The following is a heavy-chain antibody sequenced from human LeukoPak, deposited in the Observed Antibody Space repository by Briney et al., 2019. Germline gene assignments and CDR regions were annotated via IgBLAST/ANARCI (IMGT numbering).Heavy chain of an antibody. CDR3: ARAYYGSGSYDY. J-gene: IGHJ4*02. CDR2: IYYSGST. CDR1: GGSISSYY. D-gene: IGHD3-10*01. Sequence: SETLSLTCTVSGGSISSYYWSWIRQPPGKGLEWIGYIYYSGSTNYNPSLKSRVTISVDTSKNQFSLKLSSVTAADTAVYYCARAYYGSGSYDYWGQGTLVTVSS. V-gene: IGHV4-59*01.